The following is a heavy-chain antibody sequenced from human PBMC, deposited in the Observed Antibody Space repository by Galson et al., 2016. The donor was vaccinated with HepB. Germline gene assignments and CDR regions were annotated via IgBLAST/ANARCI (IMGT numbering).Heavy chain of an antibody. CDR1: GFSLSTSGVG. D-gene: IGHD2-15*01. V-gene: IGHV2-5*02. CDR3: VTGNCSGGSCYQSDY. Sequence: PALVKPTQTLTLTCTFSGFSLSTSGVGVGWIRQPPGKALEWLALIYWAGDKRYRPSLKSRLTITTDTSKNQVFLPMTNMDPVDTATYYCVTGNCSGGSCYQSDYWCQGTLVTVSS. J-gene: IGHJ4*02. CDR2: IYWAGDK.